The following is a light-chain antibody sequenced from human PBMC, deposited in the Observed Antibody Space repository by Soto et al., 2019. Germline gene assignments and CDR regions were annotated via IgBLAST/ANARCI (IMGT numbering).Light chain of an antibody. CDR1: QSVSNNY. V-gene: IGKV3-20*01. Sequence: EIVLTQSPGTLSLSPGERATLSCRASQSVSNNYLAWYQQKPGQAPRLLIYGASNRATGIPDRFSGSGSGTVFTLTISSLQPDDFATYYCQQYNSYPWTFGQGTKVEIK. J-gene: IGKJ1*01. CDR2: GAS. CDR3: QQYNSYPWT.